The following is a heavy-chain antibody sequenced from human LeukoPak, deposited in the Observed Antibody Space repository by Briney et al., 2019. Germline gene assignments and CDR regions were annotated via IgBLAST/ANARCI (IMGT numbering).Heavy chain of an antibody. CDR2: INHSGST. CDR3: AREQYSGYESGWFDP. D-gene: IGHD5-12*01. CDR1: GGSTSSYY. J-gene: IGHJ5*02. Sequence: KASETLSLTCTVSGGSTSSYYWSWIRQPPGRALEWIGEINHSGSTNYNPSLKSRVTISVDTSKNQFSLKLSSVTAADTAVYYCAREQYSGYESGWFDPWGQGTLVTVSS. V-gene: IGHV4-34*01.